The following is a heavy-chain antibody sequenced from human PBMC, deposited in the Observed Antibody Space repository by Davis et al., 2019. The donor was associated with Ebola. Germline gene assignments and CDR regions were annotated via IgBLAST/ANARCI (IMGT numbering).Heavy chain of an antibody. CDR3: ARFYGDHGYYYGMDV. D-gene: IGHD4-17*01. CDR1: GYSFTNYW. Sequence: GESLKISCKGSGYSFTNYWIGWVRQMPGKGLEWMGIIYPGDSDTRYSPSFQGQVTISADKSISTAYLQWSSLKASDTAMYCCARFYGDHGYYYGMDVWGQGTTVTVSS. J-gene: IGHJ6*02. CDR2: IYPGDSDT. V-gene: IGHV5-51*01.